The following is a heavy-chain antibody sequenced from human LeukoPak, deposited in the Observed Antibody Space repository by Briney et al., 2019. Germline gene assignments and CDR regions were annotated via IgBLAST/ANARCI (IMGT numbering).Heavy chain of an antibody. J-gene: IGHJ4*02. Sequence: PGGSLRLSCAASGFTFSDYYMSWVRQAPGKGLEWVSHTSSSGRTIYYADSVKGRFTISRDNAKNSLYLQMNSLRAEDTAVYYCARPDCSSTSCYELDSWGQGTLVTVSS. V-gene: IGHV3-11*04. CDR1: GFTFSDYY. CDR2: TSSSGRTI. D-gene: IGHD2-2*01. CDR3: ARPDCSSTSCYELDS.